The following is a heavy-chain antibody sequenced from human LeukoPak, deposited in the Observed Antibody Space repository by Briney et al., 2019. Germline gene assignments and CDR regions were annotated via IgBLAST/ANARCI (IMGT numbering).Heavy chain of an antibody. J-gene: IGHJ4*02. CDR3: ARDSGFWLY. Sequence: PSETLSLTCTVSGDSITSGSYYWGWIRQTPGKGLEWIGNIYSDGDTSFNPSLKSRITMSVDTSKNQFSLKLNSVAAADTAVYFCARDSGFWLYWGRGTLVSVSS. CDR2: IYSDGDT. D-gene: IGHD3-22*01. V-gene: IGHV4-39*07. CDR1: GDSITSGSYY.